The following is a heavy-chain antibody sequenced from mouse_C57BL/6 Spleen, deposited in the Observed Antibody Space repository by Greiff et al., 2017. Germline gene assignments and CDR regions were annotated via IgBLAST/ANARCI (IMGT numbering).Heavy chain of an antibody. CDR2: ISSGGSYT. CDR1: GFTFSSYG. D-gene: IGHD1-1*01. Sequence: EVMLVESGGDLVKPGGSLKLSCAASGFTFSSYGMSWVRQTPDKRLEWVATISSGGSYTYYPDSVQGRFTISRDNAKNTLYLQMSSLKSEDTAMYYCAADYGSSFDYWGQGTSVTVSS. V-gene: IGHV5-6*01. J-gene: IGHJ4*01. CDR3: AADYGSSFDY.